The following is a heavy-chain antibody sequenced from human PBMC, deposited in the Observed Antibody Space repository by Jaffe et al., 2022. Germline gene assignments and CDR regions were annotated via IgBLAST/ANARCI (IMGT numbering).Heavy chain of an antibody. J-gene: IGHJ6*03. CDR1: GGSISSYY. V-gene: IGHV4-59*01. CDR2: IYYGGST. CDR3: ARDLITMVRGVRYYYMDV. D-gene: IGHD3-10*01. Sequence: QVQLQESGPGLVKPSETLSLTCSVSGGSISSYYWSWIRQPPGKGLEWIGYIYYGGSTNYNPSLQSRVTISADTSKNQFSLRLTSVTAADTAVYYCARDLITMVRGVRYYYMDVWGKGTTVTVSS.